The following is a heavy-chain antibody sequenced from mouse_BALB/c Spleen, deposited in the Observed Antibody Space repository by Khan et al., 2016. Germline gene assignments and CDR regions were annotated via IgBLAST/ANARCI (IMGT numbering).Heavy chain of an antibody. Sequence: EVELVESGGGLVKPGGSLKLSCAASGFTFSSYTMSWVRQTPEKRLEWVATISSGGSYTYYPDSVKGRFNISRDNAKNTLYLQMSSLKSEDTAMYYCTRYYRYDETMDYWGQGTSVTVSS. CDR1: GFTFSSYT. V-gene: IGHV5-6-4*01. D-gene: IGHD2-14*01. J-gene: IGHJ4*01. CDR2: ISSGGSYT. CDR3: TRYYRYDETMDY.